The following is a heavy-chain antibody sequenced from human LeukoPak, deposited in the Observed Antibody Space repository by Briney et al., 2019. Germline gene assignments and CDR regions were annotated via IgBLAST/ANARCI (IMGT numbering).Heavy chain of an antibody. Sequence: SGRSLRLSCAASGFTFSSYGMHWVRQAPGKGLEWVAVIWYDGSNKYYADSVKGRFTISRDNSKNTLYLQMNSLRAEDTAVYYCARDREVTGTTSWFDPWGQGTLVTVSS. CDR1: GFTFSSYG. J-gene: IGHJ5*02. D-gene: IGHD1-7*01. CDR3: ARDREVTGTTSWFDP. CDR2: IWYDGSNK. V-gene: IGHV3-33*01.